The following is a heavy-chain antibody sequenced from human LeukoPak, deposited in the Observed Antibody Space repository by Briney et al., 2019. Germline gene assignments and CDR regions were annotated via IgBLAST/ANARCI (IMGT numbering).Heavy chain of an antibody. V-gene: IGHV3-11*01. Sequence: GGSLRLSCAASGFTFSDYYMNWIRRAPGKGLEWVLYISSSGTTIYYADSVKGRFTISRDNAKNSLYLQMNSLRAEDTAVYYCARGSSAWPRDAFDIWGQGTMVTVS. D-gene: IGHD6-19*01. CDR2: ISSSGTTI. J-gene: IGHJ3*02. CDR3: ARGSSAWPRDAFDI. CDR1: GFTFSDYY.